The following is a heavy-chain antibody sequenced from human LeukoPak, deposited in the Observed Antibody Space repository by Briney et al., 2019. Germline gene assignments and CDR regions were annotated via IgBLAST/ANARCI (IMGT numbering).Heavy chain of an antibody. CDR3: TTDAYYYGSGSADY. J-gene: IGHJ4*02. V-gene: IGHV3-30*03. D-gene: IGHD3-10*01. Sequence: PGGSLRLSCAASGFTFSSYGMHWVRQAPGKGLEWVAVISYDGSNKYYADSVKGRFTISRDNSKNTLYLQMNSLRAEDTAVYYCTTDAYYYGSGSADYWGQGTLVTVSS. CDR2: ISYDGSNK. CDR1: GFTFSSYG.